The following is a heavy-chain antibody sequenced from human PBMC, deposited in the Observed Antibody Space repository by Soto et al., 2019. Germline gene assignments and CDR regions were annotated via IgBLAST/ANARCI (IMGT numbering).Heavy chain of an antibody. J-gene: IGHJ4*02. CDR2: THAHHRYR. CDR1: GYTFYYYG. CDR3: ARDWSRSFDSSGLMWFY. Sequence: ASSEKVSSKVSGYTFYYYGITWVRQAPALGHEWVGRTHAHHRYRKYAQNLQGRLTLTADTSTSTGYMELTSLASADTAVYYCARDWSRSFDSSGLMWFYWGQGTLVTVS. V-gene: IGHV1-18*04. D-gene: IGHD3-22*01.